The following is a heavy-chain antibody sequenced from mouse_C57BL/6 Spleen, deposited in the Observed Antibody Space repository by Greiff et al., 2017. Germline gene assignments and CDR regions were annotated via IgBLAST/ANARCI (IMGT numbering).Heavy chain of an antibody. D-gene: IGHD3-2*02. V-gene: IGHV5-16*01. CDR1: GFTFSDYY. CDR3: ARAETAQATGFAY. CDR2: INYDGSST. J-gene: IGHJ3*01. Sequence: EVQRVESEGGLVQPGSSMKLSCTASGFTFSDYYMAWVRQVPEKGLEWVANINYDGSSTYYLDSLKSRFIISRDNAKNILYLQMSSLKSEDTATYYCARAETAQATGFAYWGQGTLVTVSA.